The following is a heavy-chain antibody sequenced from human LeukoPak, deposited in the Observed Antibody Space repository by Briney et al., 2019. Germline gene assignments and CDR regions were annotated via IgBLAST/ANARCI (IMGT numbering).Heavy chain of an antibody. D-gene: IGHD5-18*01. J-gene: IGHJ4*02. CDR1: GLTFSSYG. CDR3: AKEKYRGDGYGSGDY. V-gene: IGHV3-30*18. CDR2: ISFDGRNK. Sequence: GGSLRLSCASSGLTFSSYGIHWVRQAPGKGLEWVAVISFDGRNKYFADSVKGRFTISGDNSKNTLYLQMNSLRAEDTAVYYCAKEKYRGDGYGSGDYWGQGTLVTVSS.